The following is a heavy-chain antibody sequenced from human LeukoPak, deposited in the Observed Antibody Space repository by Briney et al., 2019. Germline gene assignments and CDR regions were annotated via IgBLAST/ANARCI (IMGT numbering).Heavy chain of an antibody. CDR1: GYTLTNYG. CDR3: ARVRKNWNYVSYFDY. V-gene: IGHV1-18*01. D-gene: IGHD1-7*01. J-gene: IGHJ4*02. Sequence: ASVKVSCKTSGYTLTNYGITWVRQAPGQGLEWMGWISADHGNPKYAQKVQGRVTLITDTSASTAYMELRGLRYDDTAVYYCARVRKNWNYVSYFDYWGQGTLVTVSS. CDR2: ISADHGNP.